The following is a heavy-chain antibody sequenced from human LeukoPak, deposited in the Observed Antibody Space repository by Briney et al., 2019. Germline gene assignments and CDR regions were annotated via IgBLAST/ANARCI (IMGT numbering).Heavy chain of an antibody. V-gene: IGHV3-20*01. Sequence: GGSLGLSCAASGSPFAAFGMSWVRQAPGKGLEWSSRINGVGGSTGYADSVKGRFTSSRDNSKNSLYLQKNSLRAEDTALYHCARDKVKGAVYSRPIYGMDVWGQGTTVTVSS. D-gene: IGHD6-13*01. CDR3: ARDKVKGAVYSRPIYGMDV. CDR2: INGVGGST. J-gene: IGHJ6*02. CDR1: GSPFAAFG.